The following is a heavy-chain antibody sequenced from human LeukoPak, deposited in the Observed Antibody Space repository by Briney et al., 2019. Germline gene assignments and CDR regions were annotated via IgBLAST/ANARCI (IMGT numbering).Heavy chain of an antibody. V-gene: IGHV3-21*01. CDR1: GFIFSRYT. CDR2: ISSTGDYI. Sequence: PGGSLRLSCAASGFIFSRYTMNWVRQAPGKGLEWVSSISSTGDYIYYADSGKGRFTISRDNAKNSLYLQMNSLRAEDTAVYYCAREARVGNWFDPWGQGTLVTVSS. J-gene: IGHJ5*02. D-gene: IGHD3-10*01. CDR3: AREARVGNWFDP.